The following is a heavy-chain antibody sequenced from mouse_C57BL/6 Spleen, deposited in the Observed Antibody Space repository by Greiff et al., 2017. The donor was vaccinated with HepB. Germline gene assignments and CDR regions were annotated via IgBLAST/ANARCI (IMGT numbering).Heavy chain of an antibody. CDR2: IYPRDGST. CDR3: ARSDYYGSSFLDY. J-gene: IGHJ2*01. V-gene: IGHV1-78*01. CDR1: GYTFTDHT. Sequence: VHLVESDAELVKPGASVKISCKVSGYTFTDHTIHWMKQRPEQGLEWIGYIYPRDGSTKYNEKFKGKATLTADKSSSTAYMQLNSLTSEDSAVYFCARSDYYGSSFLDYWGQGTTLTVSS. D-gene: IGHD1-1*01.